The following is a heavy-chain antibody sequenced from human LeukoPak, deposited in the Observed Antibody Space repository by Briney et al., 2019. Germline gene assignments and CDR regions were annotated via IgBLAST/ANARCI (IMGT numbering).Heavy chain of an antibody. CDR1: GGSISSHY. V-gene: IGHV4-59*11. J-gene: IGHJ3*02. CDR2: IYYSGST. Sequence: SETLSLTCTVSGGSISSHYGSWIRQPPGKGLEWIGYIYYSGSTNYNPSLKSRVTISVDTSKNQFSLKLSSVTAADTAVYYCARGPLKTYYDFWSGYSPSNAFDIWGQGTMVTVSS. CDR3: ARGPLKTYYDFWSGYSPSNAFDI. D-gene: IGHD3-3*01.